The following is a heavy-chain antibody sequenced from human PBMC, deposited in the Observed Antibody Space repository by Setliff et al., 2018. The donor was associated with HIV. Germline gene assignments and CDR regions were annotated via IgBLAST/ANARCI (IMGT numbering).Heavy chain of an antibody. Sequence: NPSETLSLTCAVSGYSISSGYYWGWIRQPPGKGLEWIGNIYHTGSISYNPSLKSRVTISVDMSKNHFSLELSSVTAADTAVYYCARSHYGMMGNWYFDLWGRGTLVTVSS. D-gene: IGHD3-10*01. J-gene: IGHJ2*01. V-gene: IGHV4-38-2*01. CDR3: ARSHYGMMGNWYFDL. CDR2: IYHTGSI. CDR1: GYSISSGYY.